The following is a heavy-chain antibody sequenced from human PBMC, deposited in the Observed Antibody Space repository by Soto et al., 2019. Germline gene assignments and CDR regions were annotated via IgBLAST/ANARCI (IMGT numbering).Heavy chain of an antibody. CDR2: IKSKGHGGTT. V-gene: IGHV3-15*07. CDR1: DIAFSNAW. CDR3: XTDSYTTMLEVRFDY. Sequence: GGCLILSCAASDIAFSNAWINWVRQAPGKGLEWVGRIKSKGHGGTTDFAAPVRGRFAITRDDSRNMVYMQMNSLNTEDTAVYYCXTDSYTTMLEVRFDYWGHATLVTVS. J-gene: IGHJ4*01. D-gene: IGHD3-22*01.